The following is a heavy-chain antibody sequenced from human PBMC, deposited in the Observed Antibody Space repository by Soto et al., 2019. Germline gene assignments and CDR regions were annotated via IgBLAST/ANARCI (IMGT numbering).Heavy chain of an antibody. CDR3: AKSRSVLRFLEWLYTLDY. Sequence: GGSLILSCAASGFTFSSYFVHWVRQAPGKGLEWVAVISYDGSNKYYADSVKGRFTISRDNSKNTLYLQMNSLRAEDTAVYYCAKSRSVLRFLEWLYTLDYWGQGTMVNVSS. J-gene: IGHJ4*02. CDR1: GFTFSSYF. V-gene: IGHV3-30*18. CDR2: ISYDGSNK. D-gene: IGHD3-3*01.